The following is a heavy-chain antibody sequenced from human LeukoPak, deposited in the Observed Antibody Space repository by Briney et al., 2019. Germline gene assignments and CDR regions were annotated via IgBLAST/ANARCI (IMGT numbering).Heavy chain of an antibody. CDR3: ARGGRYSSSWHFDY. D-gene: IGHD6-13*01. Sequence: GASVKVSCKASGYTFTGYYMHWVRQAPGQGLEWMGRINPNSGGTNYAQKFQGRVTMTRDTSISTAYMELRRLRSDDTAVYYCARGGRYSSSWHFDYWGQGTLVTVSS. V-gene: IGHV1-2*06. CDR2: INPNSGGT. J-gene: IGHJ4*02. CDR1: GYTFTGYY.